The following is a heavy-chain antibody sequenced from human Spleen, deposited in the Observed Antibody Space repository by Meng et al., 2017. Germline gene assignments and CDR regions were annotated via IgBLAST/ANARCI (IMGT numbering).Heavy chain of an antibody. V-gene: IGHV3-7*01. CDR2: IKRDGSEK. Sequence: GGSLRLSCAASGFTFSDYWMSWVRQAPGKGLEWVANIKRDGSEKYYVDSVKGRFTISRDNAKNSLYLQMNSLGAEDTAVYYCARRLRYFDSLSFDYWGQGTLVTVSS. CDR3: ARRLRYFDSLSFDY. CDR1: GFTFSDYW. D-gene: IGHD3-9*01. J-gene: IGHJ4*02.